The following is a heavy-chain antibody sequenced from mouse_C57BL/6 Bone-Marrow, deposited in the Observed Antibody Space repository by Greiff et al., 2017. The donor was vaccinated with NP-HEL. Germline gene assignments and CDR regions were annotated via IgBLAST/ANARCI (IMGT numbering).Heavy chain of an antibody. CDR1: GFTFSDYY. CDR2: ISNGGGST. Sequence: EVMLVESGGGLVQPGGSLKLSCAASGFTFSDYYMYWVRQTPEKRLEWVAYISNGGGSTYYPDTVKGRFTISRDNAKNTLYLQMSRLKSEDTAMYYCASIYYDYDGYFDVWGTGTTVTVSS. D-gene: IGHD2-4*01. J-gene: IGHJ1*03. V-gene: IGHV5-12*01. CDR3: ASIYYDYDGYFDV.